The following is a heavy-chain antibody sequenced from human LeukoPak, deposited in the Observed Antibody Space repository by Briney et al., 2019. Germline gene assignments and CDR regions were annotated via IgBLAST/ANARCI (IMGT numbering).Heavy chain of an antibody. D-gene: IGHD3-10*01. J-gene: IGHJ5*02. CDR1: GYTFADFA. CDR2: ISGDGGST. CDR3: AKPLGGRFQKNWFDP. V-gene: IGHV3-43*02. Sequence: PGGSLRLSCAASGYTFADFAMDWVRHAPGKGLEWVCFISGDGGSTYYADSVKARFTISRDNSKTSLYLQMNSLRTEDTALYYCAKPLGGRFQKNWFDPWGQGTLVTVSS.